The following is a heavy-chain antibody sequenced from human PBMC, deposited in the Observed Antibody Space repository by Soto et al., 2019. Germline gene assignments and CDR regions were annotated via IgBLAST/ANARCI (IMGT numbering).Heavy chain of an antibody. V-gene: IGHV1-18*01. D-gene: IGHD2-2*01. CDR1: GYTYSNYG. J-gene: IGHJ5*02. CDR3: ARVVPGAEAWFGP. Sequence: GASVKVSCKTSGYTYSNYGITWVRQAPGQPLEWLGWISLYSDGTNYAQKFQGRVSMTTDTSTTTAYMELRSLRSDDTAVYYCARVVPGAEAWFGPWGQGTLVTVSS. CDR2: ISLYSDGT.